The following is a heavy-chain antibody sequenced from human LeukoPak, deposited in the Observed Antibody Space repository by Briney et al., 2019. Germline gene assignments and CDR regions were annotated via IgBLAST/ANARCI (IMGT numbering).Heavy chain of an antibody. J-gene: IGHJ5*02. CDR1: GFTFSTYA. CDR2: VSGSGGDT. Sequence: GGSLRLSCAASGFTFSTYAMHWVRQAPGKGLEWVSAVSGSGGDTYYADSVTGRFTISRDNSKYTLYVLLNSLRAEDTAVYYCATTLNTGFFQSWGRGTLVTVSS. V-gene: IGHV3-23*01. D-gene: IGHD5-18*01. CDR3: ATTLNTGFFQS.